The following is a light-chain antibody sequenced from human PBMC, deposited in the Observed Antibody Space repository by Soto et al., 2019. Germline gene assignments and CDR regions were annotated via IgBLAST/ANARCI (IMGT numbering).Light chain of an antibody. Sequence: EIVLTQSPGTLSLSPGERATLSGRASQSVSSSFVGWYQQKPGQTPRLLIYGASSSATGIPDSFSGSGSGTDFTLTISRLEPEDFAVYYCQYYGGSPRTFGQGTKVEVK. CDR3: QYYGGSPRT. CDR2: GAS. V-gene: IGKV3-20*01. CDR1: QSVSSSF. J-gene: IGKJ1*01.